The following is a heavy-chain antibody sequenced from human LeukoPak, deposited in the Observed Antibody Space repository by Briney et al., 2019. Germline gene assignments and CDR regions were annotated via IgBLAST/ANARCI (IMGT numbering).Heavy chain of an antibody. CDR1: GGSLSTYY. V-gene: IGHV4-59*12. J-gene: IGHJ3*02. Sequence: PSETLSLTCTVSGGSLSTYYWSWIRQPPGKGLEWIGYIFYSGSTNYNPSLKSRVTISVDTSKNQFSLKLSSVTAADTAVYYCARPRTRIAAAGTGRAFDIWGQGTMVTVSS. D-gene: IGHD6-13*01. CDR3: ARPRTRIAAAGTGRAFDI. CDR2: IFYSGST.